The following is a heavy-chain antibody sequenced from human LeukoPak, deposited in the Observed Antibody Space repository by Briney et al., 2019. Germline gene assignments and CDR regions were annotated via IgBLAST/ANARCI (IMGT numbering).Heavy chain of an antibody. J-gene: IGHJ4*02. V-gene: IGHV3-9*01. D-gene: IGHD3-10*01. CDR3: AKDIVTMVRGVGRSRGFDY. Sequence: GGSLRLSCAASGFTFDDYAMHWVRHAPGKGLEWVSGISWNSGSIGYADSVKGRFTISRDNAKNSLYLQMSSLRAEDTALYYCAKDIVTMVRGVGRSRGFDYWGQGTLVTVSS. CDR1: GFTFDDYA. CDR2: ISWNSGSI.